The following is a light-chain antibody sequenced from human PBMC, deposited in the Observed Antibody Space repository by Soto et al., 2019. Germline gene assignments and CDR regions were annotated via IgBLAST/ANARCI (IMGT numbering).Light chain of an antibody. CDR3: KVWDSSSDPLV. V-gene: IGLV3-21*04. Sequence: SYELTQPPSVSVAPGKTARITCGGNNIGSKSVHWYQQKPGQAPVLVIYYDSDRPSGIPERFSGSNSGNTATLTISRVEAGDEAYYYCKVWDSSSDPLVFGGGTKLTVL. CDR1: NIGSKS. CDR2: YDS. J-gene: IGLJ2*01.